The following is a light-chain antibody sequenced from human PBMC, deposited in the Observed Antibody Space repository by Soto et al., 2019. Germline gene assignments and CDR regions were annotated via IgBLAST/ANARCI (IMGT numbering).Light chain of an antibody. V-gene: IGKV1-5*01. CDR3: QQYNSYPWT. J-gene: IGKJ1*01. Sequence: DIPMTQSPSTLSASVGDRVTITCRASQSISSWLAWYQQKPGKAPKLLIYDASSLESGVPSRFSGSGSGPEFTLTISSLQPDDFATYYCQQYNSYPWTFGQGTKVEIK. CDR2: DAS. CDR1: QSISSW.